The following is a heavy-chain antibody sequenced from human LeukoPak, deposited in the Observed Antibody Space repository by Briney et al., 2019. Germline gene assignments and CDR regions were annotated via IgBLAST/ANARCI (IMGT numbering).Heavy chain of an antibody. Sequence: SETLSLTCTVSGGSISSGGYYWSWIRQPPGKGLEWIGYIYHSGSTYYNPSLKSRVTISVDRSKNQFSLKLSSVTAADTAVYYCARQQKVGANRNVHFDYWGQGTLVTVSS. CDR3: ARQQKVGANRNVHFDY. CDR2: IYHSGST. J-gene: IGHJ4*02. D-gene: IGHD1-26*01. CDR1: GGSISSGGYY. V-gene: IGHV4-30-2*01.